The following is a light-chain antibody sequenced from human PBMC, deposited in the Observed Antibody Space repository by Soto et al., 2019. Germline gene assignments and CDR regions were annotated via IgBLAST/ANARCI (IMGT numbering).Light chain of an antibody. CDR3: AAWDDSSVV. J-gene: IGLJ2*01. CDR2: RNN. V-gene: IGLV1-47*01. CDR1: SSNIGSNY. Sequence: QSVLTQPPSASGTPGQRVTISCSGSSSNIGSNYVYWYQQLPGTAPKLLNYRNNQRPSGVPDRFSGSKSGTSASLAISGLRSEDEADYYCAAWDDSSVVFGGGTKVTVL.